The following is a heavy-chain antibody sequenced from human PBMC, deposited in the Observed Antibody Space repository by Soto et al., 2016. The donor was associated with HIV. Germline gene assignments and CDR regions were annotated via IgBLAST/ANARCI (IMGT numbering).Heavy chain of an antibody. Sequence: EVQLMESGGDLVQPGGSLRLSCAASGFTFSNYWMHWARQTPGKGLVWVSRVNSIGNVINYADSVKGRFTISRDNSRDTLYLQMNNLSAEDTAIYFCARSSGGGIDYWGQGTLVTVSS. CDR3: ARSSGGGIDY. CDR2: VNSIGNVI. D-gene: IGHD3-16*01. CDR1: GFTFSNYW. J-gene: IGHJ4*02. V-gene: IGHV3-74*01.